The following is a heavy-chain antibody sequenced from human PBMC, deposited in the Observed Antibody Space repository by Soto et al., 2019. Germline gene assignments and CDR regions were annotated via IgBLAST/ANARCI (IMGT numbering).Heavy chain of an antibody. D-gene: IGHD6-6*01. V-gene: IGHV3-23*01. CDR1: GFSLSGFW. CDR2: ISGSDDST. J-gene: IGHJ4*02. Sequence: PGGSLRLSCVVSGFSLSGFWMSWVRQAPGKGLEWVSVISGSDDSTYYADSVKGRFTISRDNSKNTLYLQMNSLRAEDTAVYYCAKRSSSSTFDYWGQGTLVTVSS. CDR3: AKRSSSSTFDY.